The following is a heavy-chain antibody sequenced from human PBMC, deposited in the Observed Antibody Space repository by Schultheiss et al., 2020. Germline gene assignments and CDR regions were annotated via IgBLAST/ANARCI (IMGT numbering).Heavy chain of an antibody. CDR2: ISAYNGNT. Sequence: ASVKVSCKASGYTFTSYGISWVRQAPGQGLEWMGWISAYNGNTNYAQKLQGRVTMTTDTSTSTAYMELRSLRSDDTAVYYCARGVASWGSSSWENWFDPWGKGTLVTVSS. CDR3: ARGVASWGSSSWENWFDP. D-gene: IGHD6-13*01. J-gene: IGHJ5*02. V-gene: IGHV1-18*01. CDR1: GYTFTSYG.